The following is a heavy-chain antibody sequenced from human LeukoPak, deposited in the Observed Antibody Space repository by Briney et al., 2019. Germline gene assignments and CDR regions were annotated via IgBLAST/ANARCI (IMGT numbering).Heavy chain of an antibody. Sequence: GESLKISCKGSGYSFTSYWIGWVRQMPGKGLEWMGNIYPGDSDTRYSPSFQGQVTISADKSISTAYLQWSSLKASDTAMYYCASLTSSIAAGFDPWGQGTLVTVSS. CDR2: IYPGDSDT. J-gene: IGHJ5*02. V-gene: IGHV5-51*01. CDR1: GYSFTSYW. CDR3: ASLTSSIAAGFDP. D-gene: IGHD6-13*01.